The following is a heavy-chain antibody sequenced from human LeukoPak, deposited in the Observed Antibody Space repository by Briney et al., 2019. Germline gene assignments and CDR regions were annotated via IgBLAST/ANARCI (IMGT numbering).Heavy chain of an antibody. V-gene: IGHV3-7*01. CDR1: GFPISSYW. CDR2: IKHDSSET. J-gene: IGHJ3*02. CDR3: ARGPTDFDASDI. Sequence: TGGFLRLSCAASGFPISSYWMSWVRQVPGKGLESVAHIKHDSSETYSVDTVRGRVIISRDNAKNSLYLQMNSLRVEDTAVYHCARGPTDFDASDIWGHGTLVTVSS.